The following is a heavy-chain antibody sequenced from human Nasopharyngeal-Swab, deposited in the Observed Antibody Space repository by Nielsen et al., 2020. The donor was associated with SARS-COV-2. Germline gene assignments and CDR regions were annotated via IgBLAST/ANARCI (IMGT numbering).Heavy chain of an antibody. CDR2: FDPEDGET. Sequence: ASVKVSCKVSGYTLTELSMHWVRQAPGKGLEWMGGFDPEDGETIYAQKFQGRVTMTEDTSTDTAYMELSSLRSEDTAVYYCATYGVYDYVWGSYRWGLPDYWGQGTLVTVSS. D-gene: IGHD3-16*02. J-gene: IGHJ4*02. CDR1: GYTLTELS. CDR3: ATYGVYDYVWGSYRWGLPDY. V-gene: IGHV1-24*01.